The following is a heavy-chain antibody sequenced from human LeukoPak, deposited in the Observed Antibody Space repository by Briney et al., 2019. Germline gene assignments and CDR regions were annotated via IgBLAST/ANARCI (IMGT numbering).Heavy chain of an antibody. Sequence: ASVKVSCKASGYTFTNYGISWVRQAPGQGLEWMGWINPNSGGTNYAQKFQGRVTMTRDTSISTAYMELSRLRSDDTAVYYCARDGAAPFNFDYWGQGTLVTVSS. CDR3: ARDGAAPFNFDY. CDR2: INPNSGGT. D-gene: IGHD3-16*01. V-gene: IGHV1-2*02. CDR1: GYTFTNYG. J-gene: IGHJ4*02.